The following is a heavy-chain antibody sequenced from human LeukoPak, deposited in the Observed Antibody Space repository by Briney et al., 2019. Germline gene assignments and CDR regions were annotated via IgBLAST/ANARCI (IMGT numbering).Heavy chain of an antibody. CDR2: ISGSGGST. V-gene: IGHV3-23*01. D-gene: IGHD3-22*01. Sequence: PGGSLRLSCAASGFTFSSYAMHWVRQAPGKGLEWVSAISGSGGSTYYADSVKGRFTISGDNSKNTLYLQMNSLRAEDTAVYYCAKDGERITMIVGVFDYWGQGTLVTVSS. CDR1: GFTFSSYA. CDR3: AKDGERITMIVGVFDY. J-gene: IGHJ4*02.